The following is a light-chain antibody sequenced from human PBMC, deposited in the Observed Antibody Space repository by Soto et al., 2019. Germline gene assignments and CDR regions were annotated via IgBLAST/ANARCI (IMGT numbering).Light chain of an antibody. CDR2: AAS. CDR1: QAISAW. Sequence: DIPMTQSPSSVSASVGDRVTITCRASQAISAWLAWYQQKPGKAPKLLIYAASSLQSGVPSRFSGSGFGTDFTLTISSLQPEDFATYYCQQANSFPITFGQGTRLEIK. J-gene: IGKJ5*01. CDR3: QQANSFPIT. V-gene: IGKV1D-12*01.